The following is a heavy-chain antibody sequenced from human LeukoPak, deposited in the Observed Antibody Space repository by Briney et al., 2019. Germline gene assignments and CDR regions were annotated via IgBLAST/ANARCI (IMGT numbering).Heavy chain of an antibody. Sequence: GGSLRLSCAAGFTFSSYAMPWVRQAPGKGLEWVAVISYDGSNKYYADSVKGRFTISRDNSKNTLYLQMNSLRAEDTAVYYCARDRIDYGDIYYFDYWGQGTLVTVSS. CDR3: ARDRIDYGDIYYFDY. CDR2: ISYDGSNK. D-gene: IGHD4-17*01. CDR1: GFTFSSYA. V-gene: IGHV3-33*05. J-gene: IGHJ4*02.